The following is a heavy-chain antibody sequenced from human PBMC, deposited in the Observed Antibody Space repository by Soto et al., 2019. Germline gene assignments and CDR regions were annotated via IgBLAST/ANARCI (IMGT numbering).Heavy chain of an antibody. J-gene: IGHJ6*02. D-gene: IGHD2-8*01. V-gene: IGHV6-1*01. CDR3: ARDCTNGVCYPSYHYGMDV. Sequence: SQTLSLTCAISGDSVSSNSAAWNWIRQSPSRGLEWLGRTYYRSKWYNDYAVSVKSRIAINPDTSKNQFSLQLNSVTPEDTAVYYCARDCTNGVCYPSYHYGMDVWGQGTTVTVSS. CDR1: GDSVSSNSAA. CDR2: TYYRSKWYN.